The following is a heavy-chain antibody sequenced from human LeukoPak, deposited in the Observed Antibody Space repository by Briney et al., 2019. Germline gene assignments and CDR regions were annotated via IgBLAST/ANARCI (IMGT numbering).Heavy chain of an antibody. CDR2: INHSGST. J-gene: IGHJ5*02. CDR3: ARGSKTWHYYWFDP. V-gene: IGHV4-34*01. D-gene: IGHD3-10*01. CDR1: GGSFSGCY. Sequence: SETLSLTCAVYGGSFSGCYWSWIRQPPGKGLEWIGEINHSGSTNYNPSLKSRVTISVDTSKNQFSLKLSSVTAADTAVYYCARGSKTWHYYWFDPWGQGTLVTVSS.